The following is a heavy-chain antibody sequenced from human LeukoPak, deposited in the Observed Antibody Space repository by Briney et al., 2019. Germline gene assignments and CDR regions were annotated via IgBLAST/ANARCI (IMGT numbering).Heavy chain of an antibody. D-gene: IGHD6-6*01. CDR1: GFTFSSYG. J-gene: IGHJ4*02. CDR2: IWYDGSNK. CDR3: ARDSRIAARRGLDY. Sequence: GGSLRLSCAASGFTFSSYGMHWARQAPGKGLEWVAVIWYDGSNKYYADSVKGRFTISRDNSKNTLYLQMNSLRAEDTAVYYCARDSRIAARRGLDYWGQGTLVTVSS. V-gene: IGHV3-33*01.